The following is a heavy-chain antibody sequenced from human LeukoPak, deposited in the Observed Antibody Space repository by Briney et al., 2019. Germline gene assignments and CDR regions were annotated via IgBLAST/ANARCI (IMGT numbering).Heavy chain of an antibody. D-gene: IGHD3-3*01. Sequence: SETLSLTCAVYGGSFSGYYWSWIRKPPGKGLEWIGEINHSGSTNYNPSLKSRVTISVDTSKNQFSLKLSSVTAADTAVYYCASTYDFWSGLRPYYYYMDVWGKGTTVTVSS. CDR1: GGSFSGYY. CDR2: INHSGST. J-gene: IGHJ6*03. CDR3: ASTYDFWSGLRPYYYYMDV. V-gene: IGHV4-34*01.